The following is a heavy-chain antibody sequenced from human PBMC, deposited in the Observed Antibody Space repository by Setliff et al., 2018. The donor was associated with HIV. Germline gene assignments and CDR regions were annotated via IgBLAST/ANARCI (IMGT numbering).Heavy chain of an antibody. CDR3: VRRDVSFLFGQFDS. J-gene: IGHJ4*02. CDR1: GYSINNIHY. Sequence: SETLSLTCNVSGYSINNIHYWGWIRQPPGKGLECLGNIYDGGTTYHNPSLKGRVTISIDTSKAQFSLKLISVTAADTAVYYCVRRDVSFLFGQFDSWGQGILVTVSS. D-gene: IGHD3-10*02. CDR2: IYDGGTT. V-gene: IGHV4-38-2*02.